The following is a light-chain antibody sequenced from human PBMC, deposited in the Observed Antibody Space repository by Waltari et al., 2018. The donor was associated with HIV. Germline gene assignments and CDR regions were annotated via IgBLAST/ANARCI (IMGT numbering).Light chain of an antibody. CDR2: DDD. CDR3: QVWDMDADLPI. J-gene: IGLJ2*01. Sequence: SYVLTQPPSLSVAPGQTATITCGGDKIGRKSVHWYQQKPGQAPILVIFDDDDRPSGIPDVFSGSNSGNTATLTSTRVEAGHEADYYCQVWDMDADLPIFGGGTTLTVL. V-gene: IGLV3-21*02. CDR1: KIGRKS.